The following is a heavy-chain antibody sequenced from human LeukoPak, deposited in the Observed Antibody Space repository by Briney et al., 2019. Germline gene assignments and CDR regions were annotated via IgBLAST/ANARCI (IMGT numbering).Heavy chain of an antibody. CDR2: ISGSGGST. CDR3: AKDRRFGSSGWVFDY. J-gene: IGHJ4*02. D-gene: IGHD6-19*01. V-gene: IGHV3-23*01. Sequence: GGSLRLSCAASGFTFSSYAMSWVRQAPGKGPEWVSAISGSGGSTYYADSVKGRFTISRDNSKNTLYLQMNSLRAEDTAVYYCAKDRRFGSSGWVFDYWGQGTLVTVSS. CDR1: GFTFSSYA.